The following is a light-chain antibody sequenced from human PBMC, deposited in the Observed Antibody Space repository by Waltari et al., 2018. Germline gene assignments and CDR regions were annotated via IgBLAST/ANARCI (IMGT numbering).Light chain of an antibody. V-gene: IGKV2-30*02. CDR2: KVS. Sequence: DVVMPQSPLSLPVTLGQPASISCPSSQSRVHSDGNTYLNWFQQRPGQSPRRLIYKVSNRDSGVPDRFSGSGSGTDFTLKITRVEAEDVGVYYCMQGTHWPPITFGQGTRLEIK. CDR1: QSRVHSDGNTY. CDR3: MQGTHWPPIT. J-gene: IGKJ5*01.